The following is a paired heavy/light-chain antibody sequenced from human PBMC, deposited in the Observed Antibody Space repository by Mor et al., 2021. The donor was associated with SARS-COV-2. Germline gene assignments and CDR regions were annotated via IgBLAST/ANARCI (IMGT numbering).Heavy chain of an antibody. CDR2: IKQDGSEK. D-gene: IGHD3-10*01. V-gene: IGHV3-7*01. CDR1: GFTFTRNW. CDR3: AREKYGRDYFDY. J-gene: IGHJ4*02. Sequence: EVQLVESGGGLVQPGGSLRLSCSASGFTFTRNWMSWLRQAPGKGLEWVANIKQDGSEKYYVDSVKGRFTISRDNAKDLIFLQMSGLRAEDTAVYYCAREKYGRDYFDYWGQGTLVTVSS.
Light chain of an antibody. CDR3: QQHRG. J-gene: IGKJ4*01. CDR2: DAS. CDR1: QSVASY. V-gene: IGKV3-11*01. Sequence: EIVLTQSPATLSLSPGERATLSCRASQSVASYLAWYQQKPGQAPRLLIYDASNRATDIPARFSGSGSGTDFTLTISSLEPEDFAVYYCQQHRGFGGGTKVEIK.